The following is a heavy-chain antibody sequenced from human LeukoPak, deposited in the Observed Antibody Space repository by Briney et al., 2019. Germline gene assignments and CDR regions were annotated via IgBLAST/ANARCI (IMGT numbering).Heavy chain of an antibody. CDR1: GFPFNTYD. J-gene: IGHJ3*02. CDR3: ARKSKLTRVMDI. Sequence: GGPLRLSCAACGFPFNTYDMHWLRHATGRGLEWVSAIDTAGNTLYPRPVRGRFTIPRQNAKDSLFLQINNVRAGHTAVYLCARKSKLTRVMDIWGQGTMVTVSS. CDR2: IDTAGNT. V-gene: IGHV3-13*04. D-gene: IGHD3-16*01.